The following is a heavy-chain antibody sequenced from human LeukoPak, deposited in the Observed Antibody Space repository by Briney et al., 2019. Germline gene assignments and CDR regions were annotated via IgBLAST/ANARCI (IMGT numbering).Heavy chain of an antibody. V-gene: IGHV4-59*01. CDR1: GASISSYY. CDR3: ARANGWYARFDY. D-gene: IGHD6-19*01. CDR2: IYYRGST. Sequence: SETLSPTCTVSGASISSYYWSWIRQPPGRGLEEIGSIYYRGSTNYNPSFKSRVTISLDTSRNQFSLKLSSVTAADTAVYYCARANGWYARFDYWGQGTLVTVSS. J-gene: IGHJ4*02.